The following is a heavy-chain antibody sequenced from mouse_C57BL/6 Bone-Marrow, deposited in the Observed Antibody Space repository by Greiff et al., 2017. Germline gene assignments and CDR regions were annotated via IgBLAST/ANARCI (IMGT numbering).Heavy chain of an antibody. Sequence: VQLQQSGAELVRPGASVKLSCTASGFNIKDDYMHWVKQRPEQGLEWIGWIDPENGDTEYASKFQGKATITADTSSNTASLQLSSLTSEDTAVYYCTTCYYGSSFFDYWGQGTTLTVSS. CDR2: IDPENGDT. J-gene: IGHJ2*01. CDR3: TTCYYGSSFFDY. V-gene: IGHV14-4*01. D-gene: IGHD1-1*01. CDR1: GFNIKDDY.